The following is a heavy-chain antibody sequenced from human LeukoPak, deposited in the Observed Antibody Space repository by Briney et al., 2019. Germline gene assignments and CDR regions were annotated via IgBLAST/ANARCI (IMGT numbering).Heavy chain of an antibody. Sequence: GGSLRLSCAASGFTFSNAWMSWVRQAPGKGLEWVSVIYSGGSTYYADSVKGRFTISRDNSKNTLYLQMNSLRAEDTAVSYCAREGTWSYYYDYWGQGTLVTVSS. V-gene: IGHV3-66*01. D-gene: IGHD1-26*01. CDR1: GFTFSNAW. CDR2: IYSGGST. CDR3: AREGTWSYYYDY. J-gene: IGHJ4*02.